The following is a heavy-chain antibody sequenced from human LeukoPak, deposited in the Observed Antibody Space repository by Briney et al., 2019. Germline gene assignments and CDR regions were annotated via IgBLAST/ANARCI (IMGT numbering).Heavy chain of an antibody. V-gene: IGHV3-7*03. CDR1: GFTFSGYW. CDR3: ARSFHGDPFDY. D-gene: IGHD4-17*01. CDR2: IKQDGSEK. J-gene: IGHJ4*02. Sequence: GGSLRLSCAASGFTFSGYWMSWVRQAPGKGLEWVANIKQDGSEKYYVDSVKGRFTISRDNAKNSLYLQMNSLRAEDTAVYYCARSFHGDPFDYWGQGTLVTVSS.